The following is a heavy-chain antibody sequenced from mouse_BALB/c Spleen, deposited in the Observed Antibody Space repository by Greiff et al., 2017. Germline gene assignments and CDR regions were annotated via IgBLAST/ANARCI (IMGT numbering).Heavy chain of an antibody. D-gene: IGHD2-14*01. V-gene: IGHV2-4-1*01. CDR2: IWSGGST. CDR3: ARNSDRYGDAMDY. J-gene: IGHJ4*01. Sequence: VQLQQSGPGLVQPSQSLSITCTVSGFSLTSYGVHWVRQSPGKGLEWLGVIWSGGSTDYNAAFISRLSISKDNSKSQVFFKMNSLQADDTAIYDCARNSDRYGDAMDYWGQGTSVTVSS. CDR1: GFSLTSYG.